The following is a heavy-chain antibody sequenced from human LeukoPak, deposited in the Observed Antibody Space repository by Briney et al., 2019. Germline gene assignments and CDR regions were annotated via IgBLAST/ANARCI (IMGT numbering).Heavy chain of an antibody. CDR2: FDPEDGET. CDR3: ARDLWGCSSTSCYKPY. D-gene: IGHD2-2*02. CDR1: GYSLNELS. V-gene: IGHV1-24*01. J-gene: IGHJ4*02. Sequence: ASVKVSCKVSGYSLNELSMHWVRQAPGTGLEWMGGFDPEDGETIYAQKFQGRVTMTEDTSTDTAYMELSSLRSEDTAVYYCARDLWGCSSTSCYKPYWGQGTLVTVSS.